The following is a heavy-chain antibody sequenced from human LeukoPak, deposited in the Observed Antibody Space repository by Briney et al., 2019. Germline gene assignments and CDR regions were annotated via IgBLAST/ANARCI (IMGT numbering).Heavy chain of an antibody. Sequence: GGSLRLSCEASGFPFSTFWMIWVRQPPGKGLEWVAKIQQDGSGEECVDSVKGRFTISRDNAKNSLYLQMNSLRVEDTGVYYCARENWYRFDPWGQGTLVTVSS. J-gene: IGHJ5*02. V-gene: IGHV3-7*01. CDR2: IQQDGSGE. CDR1: GFPFSTFW. CDR3: ARENWYRFDP. D-gene: IGHD1-1*01.